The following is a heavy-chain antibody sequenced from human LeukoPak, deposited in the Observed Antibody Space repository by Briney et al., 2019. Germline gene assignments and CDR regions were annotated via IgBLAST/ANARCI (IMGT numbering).Heavy chain of an antibody. D-gene: IGHD6-19*01. Sequence: GASVKVSCKASGYTFTSYGISWVRQAPGQGLEWMGGIIPIFGTANYAQKFQGRVTITADESTSTAYMELSSLRSEDTAVYYCARFRDGSGLRAFDYWGQGTLVTVSS. V-gene: IGHV1-69*13. CDR3: ARFRDGSGLRAFDY. CDR2: IIPIFGTA. J-gene: IGHJ4*02. CDR1: GYTFTSYG.